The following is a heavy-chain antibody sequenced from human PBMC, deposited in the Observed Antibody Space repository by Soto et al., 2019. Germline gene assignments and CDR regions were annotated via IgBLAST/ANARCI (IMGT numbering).Heavy chain of an antibody. D-gene: IGHD3-22*01. CDR1: GFTFSSYA. J-gene: IGHJ6*02. CDR3: AKTPDSSGYTIYYYYGMDV. V-gene: IGHV3-23*01. CDR2: ISGSGGST. Sequence: WGSLRLSCAASGFTFSSYAMSWVRQAPGKGLEWVSAISGSGGSTYYADSVKGRFTISRDNSKNTLYLQMNSLRAEDTAVYYCAKTPDSSGYTIYYYYGMDVWGQGTTVTVSS.